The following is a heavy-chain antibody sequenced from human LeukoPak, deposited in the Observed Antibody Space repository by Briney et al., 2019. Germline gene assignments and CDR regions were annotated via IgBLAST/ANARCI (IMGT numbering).Heavy chain of an antibody. CDR3: ARGGGLDV. D-gene: IGHD3-16*01. Sequence: GGSLRLSCAASGFTVNSNYMNWARQAPGKGLEWVASINHNGNVNYYVDSVKGRFTISRDNAKNSLYLQMSNLRAEDTAVYFCARGGGLDVWGQGATVTVSS. V-gene: IGHV3-7*03. CDR2: INHNGNVN. J-gene: IGHJ6*02. CDR1: GFTVNSNY.